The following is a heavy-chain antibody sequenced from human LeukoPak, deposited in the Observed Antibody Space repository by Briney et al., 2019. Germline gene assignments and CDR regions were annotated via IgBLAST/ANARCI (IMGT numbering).Heavy chain of an antibody. Sequence: GGSLRLSCAASGFTFSSYSMNWVRQAPGKGLEWVSYVSGSSAGIYYADSVKGRFTISRDNAKNSLYLQMNSLRDDDTAVYYCARQSDLDYWGQGTLVTVSS. J-gene: IGHJ4*02. V-gene: IGHV3-48*02. CDR3: ARQSDLDY. CDR1: GFTFSSYS. CDR2: VSGSSAGI.